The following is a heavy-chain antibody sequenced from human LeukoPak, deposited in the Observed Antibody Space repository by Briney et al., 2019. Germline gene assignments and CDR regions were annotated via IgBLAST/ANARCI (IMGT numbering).Heavy chain of an antibody. V-gene: IGHV1-3*01. CDR3: ARDKTSTWYGAIDF. CDR1: GYTFTGYY. J-gene: IGHJ4*02. D-gene: IGHD6-13*01. CDR2: INAGNGDT. Sequence: ASVKVSCKASGYTFTGYYMHWVRQAPGQRLEWMGWINAGNGDTDYAQKFQGRVTISRDTSASTAYMELSSLTSADTAVYYCARDKTSTWYGAIDFWGQGALVTVSS.